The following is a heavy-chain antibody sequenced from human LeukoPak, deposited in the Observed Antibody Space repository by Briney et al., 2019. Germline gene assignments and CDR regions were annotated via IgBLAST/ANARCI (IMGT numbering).Heavy chain of an antibody. Sequence: PGGSLRLSCAASGFTFSGYAMSWVRQPPGKGLEWVSAISGSADSTYYADSVKGRFTISRDNSRNTLYLQMNSLRAEDTAVYYCAKSFYYESSGYPRGPDYWGQGTLVTVSS. CDR2: ISGSADST. CDR3: AKSFYYESSGYPRGPDY. J-gene: IGHJ4*02. D-gene: IGHD3-22*01. CDR1: GFTFSGYA. V-gene: IGHV3-23*01.